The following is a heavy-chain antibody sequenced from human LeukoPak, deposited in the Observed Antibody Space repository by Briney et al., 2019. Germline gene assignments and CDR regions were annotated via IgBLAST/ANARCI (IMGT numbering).Heavy chain of an antibody. J-gene: IGHJ4*02. Sequence: PGGSLRLSCAASGFVFSSYWMHWVRQAPGKGLVWVSRIYTDGSYTNYADSVKGRFTISRDNAKNTLSLHMNSLRTEDTALYYCAKDMWRFGELDYDYWGQGALVTVSS. V-gene: IGHV3-74*01. CDR1: GFVFSSYW. CDR3: AKDMWRFGELDYDY. D-gene: IGHD3-10*01. CDR2: IYTDGSYT.